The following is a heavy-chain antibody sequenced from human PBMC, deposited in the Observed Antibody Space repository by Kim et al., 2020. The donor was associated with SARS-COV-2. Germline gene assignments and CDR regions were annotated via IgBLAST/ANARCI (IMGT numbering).Heavy chain of an antibody. D-gene: IGHD3-3*01. CDR2: FYYSGST. V-gene: IGHV4-30-4*01. Sequence: TLSLTCTVSGGSISSGDYYWSWIRQPPGKGLEWIAYFYYSGSTYYNPSLKSRVTISVDTSKNQFSLKLSSVTAADTAVYYCARTKRITIFGVVQWFDPWGQGTLVTVSS. J-gene: IGHJ5*02. CDR1: GGSISSGDYY. CDR3: ARTKRITIFGVVQWFDP.